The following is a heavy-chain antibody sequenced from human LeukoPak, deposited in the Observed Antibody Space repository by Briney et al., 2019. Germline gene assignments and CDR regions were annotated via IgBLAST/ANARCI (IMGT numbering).Heavy chain of an antibody. CDR1: GFTFSDYY. D-gene: IGHD2-2*01. V-gene: IGHV3-11*06. Sequence: GGSLRLSCAASGFTFSDYYMSWVRQVPVKGLEWVSYISSSSSYTNYADSVKGRFTISRDNAKNSLYLQMNSLRAEDTAVYYCARGPISVVVPAALYNWFDPWGQGTLVTVSS. J-gene: IGHJ5*02. CDR3: ARGPISVVVPAALYNWFDP. CDR2: ISSSSSYT.